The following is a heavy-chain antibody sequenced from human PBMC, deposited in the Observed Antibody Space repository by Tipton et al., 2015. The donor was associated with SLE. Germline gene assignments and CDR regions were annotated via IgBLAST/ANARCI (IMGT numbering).Heavy chain of an antibody. CDR3: AKDLLLWFGETVDY. J-gene: IGHJ4*02. V-gene: IGHV3-23*01. CDR1: GFTFSSYA. D-gene: IGHD3-10*01. CDR2: ISGSGGST. Sequence: SLRLSCAASGFTFSSYAMSWVRQAPGKGLEWVSAISGSGGSTYYADSVKSRFTISRDNSKNTLYLQMNSLRAEDTAVYYCAKDLLLWFGETVDYWGQGSLVTVSS.